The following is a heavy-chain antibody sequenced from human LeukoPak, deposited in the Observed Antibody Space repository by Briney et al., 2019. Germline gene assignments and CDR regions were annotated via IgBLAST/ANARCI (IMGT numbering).Heavy chain of an antibody. CDR2: INPNSGGT. V-gene: IGHV1-2*02. CDR3: ASPPSGFGELLMGVLVY. J-gene: IGHJ4*02. D-gene: IGHD3-10*01. Sequence: ASVKVSCKASGYTFTGYYMHWVRQAPGQGLEWMGWINPNSGGTNYAQKFQGRVTMTRDTSISTAYMELSRLRSDDTAVYYCASPPSGFGELLMGVLVYWGQGTLVTVSS. CDR1: GYTFTGYY.